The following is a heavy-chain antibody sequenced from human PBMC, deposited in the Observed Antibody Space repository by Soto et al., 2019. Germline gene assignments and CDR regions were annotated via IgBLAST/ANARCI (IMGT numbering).Heavy chain of an antibody. J-gene: IGHJ6*02. V-gene: IGHV5-51*01. D-gene: IGHD3-22*01. CDR2: IYPGDSDT. Sequence: PGESLKISCKGSGYFLTTFWIGWVRQKPGKGLEWMGIIYPGDSDTRYSPSFQGQVTISADKSISTAYLQWSSLKASDTAKYYCARLNSYYDRTGTNQYYYYGMDVWGQGTTVTV. CDR1: GYFLTTFW. CDR3: ARLNSYYDRTGTNQYYYYGMDV.